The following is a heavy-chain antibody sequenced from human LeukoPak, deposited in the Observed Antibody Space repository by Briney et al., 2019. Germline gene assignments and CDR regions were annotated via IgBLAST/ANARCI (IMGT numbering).Heavy chain of an antibody. CDR3: ARHGLGYCSSTSCYYNGPLYYYYGMDV. CDR2: IYPGDSDT. V-gene: IGHV5-51*01. Sequence: GESLKISCKGSGYSFTSYWIGWVRQMPGKGLEWMGIIYPGDSDTRYSPSFQGQVTISADKSISTAYLQWSSLKASDTAMYYCARHGLGYCSSTSCYYNGPLYYYYGMDVWGQGTTVTVSS. J-gene: IGHJ6*02. D-gene: IGHD2-2*01. CDR1: GYSFTSYW.